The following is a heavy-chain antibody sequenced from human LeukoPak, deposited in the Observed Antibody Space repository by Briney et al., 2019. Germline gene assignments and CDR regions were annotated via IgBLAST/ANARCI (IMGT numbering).Heavy chain of an antibody. Sequence: GASVKVSCKASGYTFTSYDINWVRQATGQGLEWMGWMNPNSGNTGSAQKFQGRVTMTRNTSISTAYMELSSLRSEDTAVYYCARAVTLRGIDYWGQGTLVTVSS. CDR2: MNPNSGNT. D-gene: IGHD1-26*01. CDR1: GYTFTSYD. V-gene: IGHV1-8*01. CDR3: ARAVTLRGIDY. J-gene: IGHJ4*02.